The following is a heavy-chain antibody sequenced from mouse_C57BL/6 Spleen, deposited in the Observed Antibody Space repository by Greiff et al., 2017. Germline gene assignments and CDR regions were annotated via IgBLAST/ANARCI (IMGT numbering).Heavy chain of an antibody. CDR2: IWSGGST. CDR3: ARAGINWEAMDY. V-gene: IGHV2-2*01. D-gene: IGHD4-1*01. J-gene: IGHJ4*01. Sequence: VQLQQSGPGLVQLSQSLSTTCTVPGFSLTSYGVHWVRQSPGKGLEWLGVIWSGGSTDYNAAFISRLSISKDNSKSQVFFKMNRLQAVDTAIYCCARAGINWEAMDYWGQGTSVTVSS. CDR1: GFSLTSYG.